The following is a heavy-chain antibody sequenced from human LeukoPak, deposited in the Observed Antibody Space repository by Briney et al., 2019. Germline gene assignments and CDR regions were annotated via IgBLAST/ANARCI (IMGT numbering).Heavy chain of an antibody. CDR3: ARGDDYYDSSGYYSGAFDI. J-gene: IGHJ3*02. CDR2: IIPIFGTA. V-gene: IGHV1-69*13. CDR1: GYTFTSYA. Sequence: SVKVSCKASGYTFTSYAMNWVRQAPGQGLEWMGGIIPIFGTANYAQKFQGRVTITADESTSTAYMELSSLRSEDTAVYYCARGDDYYDSSGYYSGAFDIWGQGTMVTVSS. D-gene: IGHD3-22*01.